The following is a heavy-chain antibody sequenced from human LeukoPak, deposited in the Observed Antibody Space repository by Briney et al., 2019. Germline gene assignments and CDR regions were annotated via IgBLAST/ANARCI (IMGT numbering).Heavy chain of an antibody. CDR1: GFTFSSYS. J-gene: IGHJ6*02. Sequence: PGGSLRLSCAASGFTFSSYSMNWVRQAPGKGLEWVSSISSSSSYIYYADSVKGRFTISRDNAKNSLYLQMNSLRAEDTAVYYCARVGATTPLYYYGMDVWGQGTTVTVSS. CDR2: ISSSSSYI. D-gene: IGHD1-26*01. CDR3: ARVGATTPLYYYGMDV. V-gene: IGHV3-21*01.